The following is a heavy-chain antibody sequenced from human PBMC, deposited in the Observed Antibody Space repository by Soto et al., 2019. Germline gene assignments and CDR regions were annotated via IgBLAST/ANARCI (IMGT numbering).Heavy chain of an antibody. V-gene: IGHV3-74*03. D-gene: IGHD6-13*01. CDR1: GFTFSNYW. J-gene: IGHJ6*02. Sequence: EVQLVESGGGLVQPGGSLRLSCAASGFTFSNYWMYWVRQAPGKGLVWVSRVNNDGTDTTHADSVKGRFTISRDNAENTLYLQMNSLRAEDTAVYYCARGGLQHALDVWGQGSTVIVSS. CDR3: ARGGLQHALDV. CDR2: VNNDGTDT.